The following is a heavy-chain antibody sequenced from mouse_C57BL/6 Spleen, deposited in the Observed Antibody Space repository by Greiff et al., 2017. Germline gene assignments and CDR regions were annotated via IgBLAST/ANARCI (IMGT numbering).Heavy chain of an antibody. Sequence: QVQLQQSGAELVKPGASVKISCKASGYAFSSYWMNWVKQRPGKGLEWIGQIYPGDGDTNYNGKFKGKATLTADKSSSTAYMQLSSLTSEDSAVYFCAVDSSGYPCAMDYWGQGTSVTVSS. V-gene: IGHV1-80*01. D-gene: IGHD3-2*02. CDR3: AVDSSGYPCAMDY. J-gene: IGHJ4*01. CDR1: GYAFSSYW. CDR2: IYPGDGDT.